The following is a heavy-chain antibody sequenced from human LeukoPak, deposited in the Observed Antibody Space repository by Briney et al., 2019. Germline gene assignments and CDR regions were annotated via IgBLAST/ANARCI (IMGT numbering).Heavy chain of an antibody. CDR1: GFTFSSYA. Sequence: GGSLRLSCAASGFTFSSYAMSWVRQAPGKGLEWVSAISGSGGSTYYADSVKGRFTISRDNSKNTLYLQMNSLRAEDTAVYYCAKDWGVRGVRPLYYFDYWGQGTLVTVSS. CDR3: AKDWGVRGVRPLYYFDY. J-gene: IGHJ4*02. D-gene: IGHD3-10*01. CDR2: ISGSGGST. V-gene: IGHV3-23*01.